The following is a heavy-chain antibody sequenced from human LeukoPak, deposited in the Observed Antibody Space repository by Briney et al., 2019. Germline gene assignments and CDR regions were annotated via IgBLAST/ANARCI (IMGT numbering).Heavy chain of an antibody. CDR1: GYSFTSYW. J-gene: IGHJ4*02. V-gene: IGHV5-51*01. Sequence: GESLKISCKGSGYSFTSYWIGWVRPMPGKGLEWMGIIYPGDSDTRYSPSFQGQVTISADKSISTAYLQWSSLKASDTAMYYCARRDDYYYGSGSYWVYWGQGTLVTVSS. CDR2: IYPGDSDT. D-gene: IGHD3-10*01. CDR3: ARRDDYYYGSGSYWVY.